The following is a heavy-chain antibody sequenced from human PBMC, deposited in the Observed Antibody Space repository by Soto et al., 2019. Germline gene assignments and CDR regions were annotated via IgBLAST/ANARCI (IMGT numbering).Heavy chain of an antibody. V-gene: IGHV4-4*07. J-gene: IGHJ5*02. CDR2: IYSSGST. D-gene: IGHD1-20*01. CDR1: GGSISSYY. CDR3: ARDRAVIGNASWFDP. Sequence: TLSLTCTVSGGSISSYYWSWIRQPAGKGLEWIGRIYSSGSTNYDPSLKSRVTMSVDTSKNQFSLKLTSVTAADTAVYYCARDRAVIGNASWFDPWGQGTLVTVSS.